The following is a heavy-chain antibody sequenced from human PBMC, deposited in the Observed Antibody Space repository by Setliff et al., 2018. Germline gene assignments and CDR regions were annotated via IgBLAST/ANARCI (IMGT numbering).Heavy chain of an antibody. CDR1: GFTFSSYW. CDR3: AKNGFGVVALGVNNWFDP. CDR2: IKQDGSEK. V-gene: IGHV3-7*03. Sequence: GGSLRLSCAASGFTFSSYWMSWVRQAPGKGLEWVANIKQDGSEKYYVDSVKGRFTISRDNAKNSLYLQMNSLRAEDTAVYYCAKNGFGVVALGVNNWFDPWGQGTQVTVS. J-gene: IGHJ5*02. D-gene: IGHD3-10*01.